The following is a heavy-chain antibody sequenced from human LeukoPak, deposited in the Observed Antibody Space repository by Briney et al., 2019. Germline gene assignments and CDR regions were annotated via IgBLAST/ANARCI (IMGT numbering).Heavy chain of an antibody. CDR3: ARGYYDFWSGHLEDYYYYYMDV. CDR2: IYYSGST. Sequence: SETLSLTCTVSGGSISSYYWSWIRQPPGKGLEWIGYIYYSGSTNYNPSLKSRVTISVDTSKNQFSLKLSSVTAADTAVYYCARGYYDFWSGHLEDYYYYYMDVWGKGTTVTVSS. V-gene: IGHV4-59*01. CDR1: GGSISSYY. J-gene: IGHJ6*03. D-gene: IGHD3-3*01.